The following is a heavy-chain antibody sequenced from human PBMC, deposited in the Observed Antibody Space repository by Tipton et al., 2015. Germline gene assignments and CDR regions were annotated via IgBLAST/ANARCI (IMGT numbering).Heavy chain of an antibody. CDR3: ARRCGADCYWGYYFDH. CDR2: IPHSGNT. Sequence: TLSLTCAVSAYSITSDYYWGWIRQPPGKGLEWIGSIPHSGNTNYNPSLKSRVTISADKSKNQFSLNLKSVTAADTAVYYCARRCGADCYWGYYFDHWGQGTLVNVSS. CDR1: AYSITSDYY. J-gene: IGHJ4*02. V-gene: IGHV4-38-2*01. D-gene: IGHD2-21*01.